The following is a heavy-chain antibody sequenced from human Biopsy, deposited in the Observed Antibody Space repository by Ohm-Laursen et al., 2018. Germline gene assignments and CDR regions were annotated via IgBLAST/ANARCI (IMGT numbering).Heavy chain of an antibody. J-gene: IGHJ4*02. Sequence: TLSLTCTVSGVAINTGGYYWTWIRQHPGTGLEWIGYIHYSGNTLYNPSLKSRLTISVDPFRNQFSLKLTSATAADPALYYCTRAGGGKIYGLWGQGTLVTVSS. CDR2: IHYSGNT. CDR3: TRAGGGKIYGL. CDR1: GVAINTGGYY. V-gene: IGHV4-31*03. D-gene: IGHD3-16*01.